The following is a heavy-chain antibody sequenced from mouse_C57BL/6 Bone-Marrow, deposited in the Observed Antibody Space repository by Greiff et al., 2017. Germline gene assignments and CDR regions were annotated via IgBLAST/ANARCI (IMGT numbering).Heavy chain of an antibody. J-gene: IGHJ4*01. D-gene: IGHD4-1*01. V-gene: IGHV5-4*01. CDR1: GFTFSSYA. Sequence: EVKLQESGGGLVKPGGSLKLSCAASGFTFSSYAMSWVRQTPEKRLEWVATISDGGSYTYYPDNVKGRFTISRDNAKNNLYLQMSHLKSEDTAMYYCARDIWDSYAMDYWGQGTSVTVSS. CDR2: ISDGGSYT. CDR3: ARDIWDSYAMDY.